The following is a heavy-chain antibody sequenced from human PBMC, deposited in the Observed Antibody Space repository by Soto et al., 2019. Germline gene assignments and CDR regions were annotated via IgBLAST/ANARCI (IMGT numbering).Heavy chain of an antibody. V-gene: IGHV3-23*01. CDR1: GFTFSSYA. CDR2: ISGSGGST. D-gene: IGHD3-10*01. J-gene: IGHJ4*02. Sequence: EVQMLESGGGLVQSGGSLRLSCAASGFTFSSYAMSWVRRAPGKGLEWVSGISGSGGSTYFADSVKGRFTISRYNSKNTLYLQMNSLRAEDTAVYYCAKDDTVLGVITYFDYWGQGTLVTVSS. CDR3: AKDDTVLGVITYFDY.